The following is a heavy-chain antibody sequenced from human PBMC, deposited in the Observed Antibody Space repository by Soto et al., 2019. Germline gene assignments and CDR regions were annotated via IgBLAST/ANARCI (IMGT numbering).Heavy chain of an antibody. J-gene: IGHJ5*02. D-gene: IGHD3-22*01. CDR1: GGSISSGDYY. CDR2: IYYSGST. CDR3: ASGLTIHYYDSSGYRP. V-gene: IGHV4-30-4*01. Sequence: SETLSLTCTVSGGSISSGDYYWSWIRQPPGKGLEWIGYIYYSGSTYYNPPLKSRVTISVDTSKNQFSLKLSSVTAADTAVYYCASGLTIHYYDSSGYRPWGQGTLVTVSS.